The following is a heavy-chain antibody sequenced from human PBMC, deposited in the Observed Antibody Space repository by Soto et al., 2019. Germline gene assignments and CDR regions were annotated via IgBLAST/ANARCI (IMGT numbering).Heavy chain of an antibody. CDR3: VRGGSNYAS. V-gene: IGHV3-7*01. CDR1: GFTFSDSW. Sequence: EVQLVESGGGLVQPGGSLRLSCTASGFTFSDSWMTWVRQAPGKGLEWVARIKPDESEKKYADSVKGRFSISRDNAKNSMLLQMDSLEGEDKAVYYCVRGGSNYASWGQGTLVTVSS. D-gene: IGHD4-4*01. CDR2: IKPDESEK. J-gene: IGHJ5*02.